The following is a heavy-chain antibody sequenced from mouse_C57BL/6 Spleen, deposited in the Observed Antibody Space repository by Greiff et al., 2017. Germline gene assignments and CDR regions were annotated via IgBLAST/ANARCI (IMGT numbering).Heavy chain of an antibody. Sequence: QVQLQQPGAELVKPGASVKMSCKASGYTFTSSWINWVKQRPGQGLAWIGTIYPGNGNTKYAAKFQSKATLTVDTSYSTAYMQLSSLTSEDSAVYYCERKLVRAMDYWGQGTPVTGSA. CDR3: ERKLVRAMDY. CDR1: GYTFTSSW. J-gene: IGHJ4*01. D-gene: IGHD2-2*01. CDR2: IYPGNGNT. V-gene: IGHV1-55*01.